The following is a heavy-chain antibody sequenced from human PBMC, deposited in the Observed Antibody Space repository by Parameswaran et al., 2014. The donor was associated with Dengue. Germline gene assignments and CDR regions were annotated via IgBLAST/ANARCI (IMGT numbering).Heavy chain of an antibody. J-gene: IGHJ4*02. CDR3: ARGYCSGGGCYPDY. CDR2: ISSSVSTM. Sequence: VRQAPGKGLEWISYISSSVSTMNYADSVKGRFTISRDNAKNSLYLQMNSLRAEDTAVYYCARGYCSGGGCYPDYWGQGTLVTVSS. D-gene: IGHD2-15*01. V-gene: IGHV3-48*03.